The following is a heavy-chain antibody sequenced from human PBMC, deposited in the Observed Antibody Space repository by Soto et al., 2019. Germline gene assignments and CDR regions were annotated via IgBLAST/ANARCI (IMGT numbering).Heavy chain of an antibody. CDR3: ARAGDDCSAANCYVIDY. D-gene: IGHD2-2*01. Sequence: QVQLVQSGAEVKKPGASVKVSCKASGYTFTRYAMHWVRQAPGQRLEWMGWINSGKGNTKYSEKFQGRVTITSDTSASTAYMALSSLRSEDTAMYYCARAGDDCSAANCYVIDYWGQGTLVTVSS. CDR2: INSGKGNT. CDR1: GYTFTRYA. V-gene: IGHV1-3*04. J-gene: IGHJ4*02.